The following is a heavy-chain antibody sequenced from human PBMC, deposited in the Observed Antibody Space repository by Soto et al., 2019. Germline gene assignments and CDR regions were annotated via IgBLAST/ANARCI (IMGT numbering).Heavy chain of an antibody. V-gene: IGHV3-23*01. D-gene: IGHD3-22*01. CDR1: GFTFSNYA. J-gene: IGHJ1*01. CDR2: ISGSGHTT. Sequence: PGGSLRLSCAASGFTFSNYAMSWVRQAPGKGLDWVSGISGSGHTTYYADSVKGRFTISKDISKNSLSLQLDNLGVEDTAVYFCVKDDGGYPSTAPHWGQGTLVTVSS. CDR3: VKDDGGYPSTAPH.